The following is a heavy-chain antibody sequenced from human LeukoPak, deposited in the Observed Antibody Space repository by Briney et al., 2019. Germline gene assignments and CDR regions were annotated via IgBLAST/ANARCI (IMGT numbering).Heavy chain of an antibody. Sequence: PSETLSLTCTVSDGSISNSPYYWGWIRQPPGRGLEWIGGIYYSGSTNYNPSLKSRVTISVDTSKNQFSLKLSSVTAADTAVYYCARDYCSGGSCYGIFDYWGQGTLVTVSS. V-gene: IGHV4-39*07. J-gene: IGHJ4*02. CDR1: DGSISNSPYY. CDR2: IYYSGST. D-gene: IGHD2-15*01. CDR3: ARDYCSGGSCYGIFDY.